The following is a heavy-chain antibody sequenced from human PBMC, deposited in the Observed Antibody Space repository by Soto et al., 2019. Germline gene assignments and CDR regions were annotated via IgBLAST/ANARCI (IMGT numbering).Heavy chain of an antibody. Sequence: SETLSLTCAVSGGSISGAGYSWSWIRQPPGGGLEWIGYIYHSGTFLKHPSLKTRLTMSLDRSNNQFSLTLNSVTAADTAVYYCAKGGAAAGTAPADYWGQGTLVTISS. CDR1: GGSISGAGYS. CDR3: AKGGAAAGTAPADY. CDR2: IYHSGTF. J-gene: IGHJ4*02. D-gene: IGHD6-13*01. V-gene: IGHV4-30-2*01.